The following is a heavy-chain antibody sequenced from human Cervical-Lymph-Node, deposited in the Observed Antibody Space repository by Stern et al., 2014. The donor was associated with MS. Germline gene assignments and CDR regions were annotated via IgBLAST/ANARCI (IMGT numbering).Heavy chain of an antibody. CDR3: ARESAGGFDP. CDR2: IYPGDSDT. Sequence: VQLVQSGTEVKKPGESLKISCKASGYYFSTSWIAWVRQMPGKGLEFMGIIYPGDSDTRYSPSFQGHVTFSADNSIPTAYLQWSSLKTSDTAVYYCARESAGGFDPWGQGTLVIVSS. D-gene: IGHD3-10*01. J-gene: IGHJ5*02. V-gene: IGHV5-51*03. CDR1: GYYFSTSW.